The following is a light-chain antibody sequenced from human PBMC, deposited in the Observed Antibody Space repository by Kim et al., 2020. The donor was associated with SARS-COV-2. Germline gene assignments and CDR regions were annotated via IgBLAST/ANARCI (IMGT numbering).Light chain of an antibody. CDR3: SSYAGSATLV. CDR2: DVT. CDR1: SSDVGTYDY. J-gene: IGLJ1*01. V-gene: IGLV2-14*03. Sequence: GQSITIPCTGTSSDVGTYDYVSWYQQHPGKTPQLMIYDVTNRPSGVSNRCSGSKSGNTASLTISGLQAENEGDYYCSSYAGSATLVFGTGTKVTVL.